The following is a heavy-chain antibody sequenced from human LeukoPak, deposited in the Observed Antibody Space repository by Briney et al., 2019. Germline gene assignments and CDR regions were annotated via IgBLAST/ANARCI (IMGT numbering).Heavy chain of an antibody. V-gene: IGHV1-18*01. CDR1: GYTFTSYG. D-gene: IGHD3-3*01. CDR2: ISAYNGNT. CDR3: ARRFWSGHNDY. J-gene: IGHJ4*02. Sequence: ASVKVSCKXSGYTFTSYGISWVRQAPGQGLERMGWISAYNGNTNYAQKLQGRVTMTTDTSTSTAYMELRSLRSDDTAVYYCARRFWSGHNDYWGQGTLVTVSS.